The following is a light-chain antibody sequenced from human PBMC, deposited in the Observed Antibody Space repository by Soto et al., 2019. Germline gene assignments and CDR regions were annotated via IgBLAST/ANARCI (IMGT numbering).Light chain of an antibody. CDR1: QDIGIY. J-gene: IGKJ1*01. Sequence: IQLTQSPSSLSASVGDRVTITCRASQDIGIYLAWYQQKPGKAPNLLIYAASSLQRGVPSRFSGSGSGTDFTLSISSLQPEDVATYYCQKYDSAPRTFGQGTKVDIK. CDR2: AAS. CDR3: QKYDSAPRT. V-gene: IGKV1-27*01.